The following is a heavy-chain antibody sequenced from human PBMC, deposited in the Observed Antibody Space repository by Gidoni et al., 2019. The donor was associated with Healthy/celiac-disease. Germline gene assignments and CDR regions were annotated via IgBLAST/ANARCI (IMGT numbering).Heavy chain of an antibody. CDR1: GFTFSSYA. CDR2: ISGSGGST. CDR3: AKEGRYYDSSGYYQTDY. J-gene: IGHJ4*02. Sequence: EVQLLESGGGLVQPGGSLRLSCAASGFTFSSYAMSWVRQAPGKGLEWVSAISGSGGSTYYADSVKGRFTISRDNSKNTLYLQMNSLRAEDTAVYYCAKEGRYYDSSGYYQTDYWGQGTLVTVSS. D-gene: IGHD3-22*01. V-gene: IGHV3-23*01.